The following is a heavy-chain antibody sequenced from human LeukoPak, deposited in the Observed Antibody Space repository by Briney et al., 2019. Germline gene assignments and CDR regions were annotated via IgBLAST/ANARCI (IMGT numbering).Heavy chain of an antibody. V-gene: IGHV1-24*01. D-gene: IGHD3-3*01. Sequence: ASVKVSCKLSGSSLHDLPIQWVRQAGTKGLEWMAGFDPENAEIVYAQKFQGRVTMTEDTSTDTAHLELTSLTSDDTALYYCATRGSDFWSGFDHWGQGTQVTVSS. CDR1: GSSLHDLP. CDR2: FDPENAEI. J-gene: IGHJ4*02. CDR3: ATRGSDFWSGFDH.